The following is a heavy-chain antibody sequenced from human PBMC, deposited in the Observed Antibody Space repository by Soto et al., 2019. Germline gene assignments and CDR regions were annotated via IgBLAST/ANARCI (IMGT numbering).Heavy chain of an antibody. D-gene: IGHD6-19*01. CDR3: VKNSGWFNK. J-gene: IGHJ4*02. CDR2: IDGSGGIT. Sequence: XGSLILSCAASGFPFGTTDMSWVRQAPGEGLEWVSTIDGSGGITFYADSVKGRFTISRDNSRNTVYLQMNSLRGDDTALYYCVKNSGWFNKWGQGALVTVSS. V-gene: IGHV3-23*01. CDR1: GFPFGTTD.